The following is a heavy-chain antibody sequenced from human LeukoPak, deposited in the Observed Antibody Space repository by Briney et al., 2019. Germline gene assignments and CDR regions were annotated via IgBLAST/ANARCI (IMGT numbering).Heavy chain of an antibody. V-gene: IGHV3-66*01. Sequence: GGSLRLSCAASGFTVSSNYMNWVRQAPGKGLEWVSVIYSGGSTYYADSVKGRFTISRDNSKNTLYLQMNSLRAEDTAVYYCAKWYYYDSSDWGLGTLVTVSS. CDR1: GFTVSSNY. CDR2: IYSGGST. D-gene: IGHD3-22*01. J-gene: IGHJ4*02. CDR3: AKWYYYDSSD.